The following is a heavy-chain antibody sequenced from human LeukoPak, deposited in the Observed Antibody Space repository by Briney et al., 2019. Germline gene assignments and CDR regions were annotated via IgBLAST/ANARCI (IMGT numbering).Heavy chain of an antibody. J-gene: IGHJ4*02. Sequence: PSETLSLTCVVSGYSISSGYYWGWIRQPPGKGLEWIGSIYHSGSTYYNPSLKSRVTISVDTSRNQFSLRLSSVTAADTAVYFCARHRYYYDSSGSYYFDYWGQGTLVTVSS. CDR3: ARHRYYYDSSGSYYFDY. CDR2: IYHSGST. D-gene: IGHD3-22*01. CDR1: GYSISSGYY. V-gene: IGHV4-38-2*01.